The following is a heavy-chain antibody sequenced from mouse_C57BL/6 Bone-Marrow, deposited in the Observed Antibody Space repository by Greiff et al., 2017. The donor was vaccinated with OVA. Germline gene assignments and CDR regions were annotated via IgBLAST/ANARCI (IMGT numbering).Heavy chain of an antibody. J-gene: IGHJ1*03. Sequence: VQLQESGPGLVQPSQRLSITCTVSGFSLTSYGVHWVRQPPGKGLEWLGVIWSGGSTDYNAAFISRLSISKDNSKSQVFFKMNSLQADDTAIYYCAKKNYYGSSWYFDVWGTGTTVTVSS. D-gene: IGHD1-1*01. CDR2: IWSGGST. V-gene: IGHV2-4*01. CDR1: GFSLTSYG. CDR3: AKKNYYGSSWYFDV.